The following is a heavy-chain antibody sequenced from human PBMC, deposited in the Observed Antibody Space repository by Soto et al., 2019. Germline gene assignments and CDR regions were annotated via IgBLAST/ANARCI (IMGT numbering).Heavy chain of an antibody. CDR3: AKDQTEYYYGSGSSFDP. Sequence: GSLRLSCAASGFTFSSYGMHWVRQAPGKGLEWVAVISYDGSNKYYADSVKGRFTISRDNSKNTLYLQMNSLRAEDTAVYYCAKDQTEYYYGSGSSFDPWGQGTLVTVSS. CDR2: ISYDGSNK. V-gene: IGHV3-30*18. CDR1: GFTFSSYG. D-gene: IGHD3-10*01. J-gene: IGHJ5*02.